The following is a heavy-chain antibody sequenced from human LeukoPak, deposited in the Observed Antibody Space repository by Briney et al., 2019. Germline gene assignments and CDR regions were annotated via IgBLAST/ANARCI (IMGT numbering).Heavy chain of an antibody. CDR1: GGSITPYY. J-gene: IGHJ4*02. V-gene: IGHV4-4*07. Sequence: PSETLSLTCTVSGGSITPYYWSWIRQPAGRGLEWIGRVYASGNTNYNPSLKSRVTMSVDTSKSQVSLNMTSATAADTAVYFCARGNRGYETFDYWGQGALVTVSS. CDR2: VYASGNT. CDR3: ARGNRGYETFDY. D-gene: IGHD5-12*01.